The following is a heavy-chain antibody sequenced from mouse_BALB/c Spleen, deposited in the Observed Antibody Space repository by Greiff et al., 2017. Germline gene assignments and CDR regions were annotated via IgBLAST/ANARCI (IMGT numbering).Heavy chain of an antibody. CDR2: ISSGSSTI. D-gene: IGHD1-2*01. CDR3: ARRTTATSGISYAMDY. J-gene: IGHJ4*01. Sequence: EVKLMESGGGLVQPGGSRKLSCAASGFTFSSFGMHWVRQAPEKGLEWVAYISSGSSTIYYADTVKGRFTISRDNPKNTLFLQMTSLRSEDTAMYYCARRTTATSGISYAMDYWGQGTSVTVSS. CDR1: GFTFSSFG. V-gene: IGHV5-17*02.